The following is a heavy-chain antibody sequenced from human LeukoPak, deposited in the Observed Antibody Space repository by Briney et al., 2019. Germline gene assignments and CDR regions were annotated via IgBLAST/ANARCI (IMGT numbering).Heavy chain of an antibody. D-gene: IGHD2-15*01. CDR1: GGSIRGESSY. J-gene: IGHJ4*02. CDR2: IYSSGTT. Sequence: NASETLSLTCTVSGGSIRGESSYWTWIRQPAGKGLEWIGRIYSSGTTSYNPSVKGRVTISVDTTKNLFSLKLTSVSAADSAVYYCARGILGYCRGETCSSDLYYIDKWGQGTLVTVSS. CDR3: ARGILGYCRGETCSSDLYYIDK. V-gene: IGHV4-61*02.